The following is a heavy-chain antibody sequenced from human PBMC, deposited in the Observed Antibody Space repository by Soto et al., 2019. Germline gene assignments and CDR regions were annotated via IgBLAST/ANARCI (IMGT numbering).Heavy chain of an antibody. CDR2: IRSKAYGGTT. CDR3: GSGWNPSLFDY. D-gene: IGHD6-19*01. V-gene: IGHV3-49*03. J-gene: IGHJ4*02. Sequence: GGSLRLSCTASGFTFGDYAMSWFRQAPGKGLEWVGFIRSKAYGGTTEYAASVKGRFTISRDDSKSIAYLQMNSLKTEDTAVYYCGSGWNPSLFDYWGQGTLVTVSS. CDR1: GFTFGDYA.